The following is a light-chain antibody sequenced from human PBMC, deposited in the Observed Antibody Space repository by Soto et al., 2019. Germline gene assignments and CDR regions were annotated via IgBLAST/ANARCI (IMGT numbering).Light chain of an antibody. Sequence: EILMTQSPATLSVSPGERATPSCRASQSVKSSLSCYQQKPGQAPRLLIYGASTRATGIPARFSGSGSGTEFTLTISSLQSEDSAVYYCQHYNHRLWTCGQGTKG. J-gene: IGKJ1*01. CDR1: QSVKSS. CDR3: QHYNHRLWT. CDR2: GAS. V-gene: IGKV3-15*01.